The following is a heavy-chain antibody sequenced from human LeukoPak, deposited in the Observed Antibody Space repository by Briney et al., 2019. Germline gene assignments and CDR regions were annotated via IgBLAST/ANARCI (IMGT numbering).Heavy chain of an antibody. CDR1: GYSISSGYD. D-gene: IGHD4-11*01. J-gene: IGHJ1*01. V-gene: IGHV4-38-2*02. Sequence: SETLSLTCTVSGYSISSGYDWGWIRQAPGKRLEWLGSTSQSGSTYDNPSLKSRVTLSVDTSKNQVSLNLRSVTAADSGVYYCAKRSSNFGSEYFQQWGPGTLVTVSS. CDR3: AKRSSNFGSEYFQQ. CDR2: TSQSGST.